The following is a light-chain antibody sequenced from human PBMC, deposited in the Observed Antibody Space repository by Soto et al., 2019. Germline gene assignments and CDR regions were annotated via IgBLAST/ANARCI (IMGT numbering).Light chain of an antibody. CDR2: KAS. V-gene: IGKV1-5*03. CDR3: QHYNSYSEA. Sequence: DMQITQSPSALSGSVGYRVTITCLASQTISSWLAWYQQKPGKAPKLLIYKASTLKSGVPSRFSGSGSGTEFTLTISSLQPDDFATYYCQHYNSYSEAFGQGTKVDIK. J-gene: IGKJ1*01. CDR1: QTISSW.